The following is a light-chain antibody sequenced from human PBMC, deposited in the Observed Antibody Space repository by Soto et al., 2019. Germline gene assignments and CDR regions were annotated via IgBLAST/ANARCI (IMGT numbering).Light chain of an antibody. CDR2: AAS. V-gene: IGKV1-27*01. Sequence: DIQMTQSPSSLSASVGDSVTITCRASQGISNYLAWYQQKPGKVPKLLIYAASTLQSGVPSRFSGSGSGTDFTLTISSLQPEEVATYSCQKYNSAPRTFGQGTKVEIK. CDR1: QGISNY. CDR3: QKYNSAPRT. J-gene: IGKJ1*01.